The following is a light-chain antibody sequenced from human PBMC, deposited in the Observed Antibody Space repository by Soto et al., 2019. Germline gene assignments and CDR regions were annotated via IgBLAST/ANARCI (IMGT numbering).Light chain of an antibody. CDR2: GAT. V-gene: IGKV4-1*01. CDR1: QSVIYSANNKNC. Sequence: DIVMTQSPDSLALSLGYRATINCNSSQSVIYSANNKNCLAWYQQKPGTAPKLLIFGATSLHRGVPSKFTGSGSGTDFTLTISSLQPEDFATYYCQQSFNNPRTFGQGTKVDI. CDR3: QQSFNNPRT. J-gene: IGKJ1*01.